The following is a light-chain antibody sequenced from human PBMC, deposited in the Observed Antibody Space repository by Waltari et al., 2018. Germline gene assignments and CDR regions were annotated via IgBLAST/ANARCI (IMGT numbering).Light chain of an antibody. V-gene: IGKV3-20*01. J-gene: IGKJ4*01. CDR2: DAS. CDR1: QSVSSNY. CDR3: QQYGSSPLT. Sequence: CRATQSVSSNYLAWYQQKPGQAPRLLIYDASNRATGIPDRFSGSGSGTDFTLTISRLEPEDFAVYYCQQYGSSPLTFGGGTKVEIK.